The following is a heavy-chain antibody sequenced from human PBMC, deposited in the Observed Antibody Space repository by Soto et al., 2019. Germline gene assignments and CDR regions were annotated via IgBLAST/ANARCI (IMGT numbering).Heavy chain of an antibody. D-gene: IGHD2-2*01. J-gene: IGHJ5*02. V-gene: IGHV1-18*01. CDR2: ISAYNGNT. CDR1: GYTSTSYG. Sequence: ASVKVSCKASGYTSTSYGISWVRQAPGQGLEWMGWISAYNGNTNYAQKLQGRVTMTTDTSTSTAYMELRSLRSDDTAVYYCARVGSSTSRAWFDPWGQGTLVTVSS. CDR3: ARVGSSTSRAWFDP.